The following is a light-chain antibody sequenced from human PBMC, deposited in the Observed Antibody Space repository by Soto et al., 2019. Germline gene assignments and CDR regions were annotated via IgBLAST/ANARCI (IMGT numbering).Light chain of an antibody. Sequence: QSALTQPASVSGSPGQSITISCTGSSSDVGGYNYVSGYQQHHPGKAPKLMIYDVSNRPSGVSNRFSGSKSGNTASLTISGLQAEDEADYYCSSYTTSSTVVFGGGTKLTVL. CDR1: SSDVGGYNY. V-gene: IGLV2-14*03. CDR2: DVS. J-gene: IGLJ2*01. CDR3: SSYTTSSTVV.